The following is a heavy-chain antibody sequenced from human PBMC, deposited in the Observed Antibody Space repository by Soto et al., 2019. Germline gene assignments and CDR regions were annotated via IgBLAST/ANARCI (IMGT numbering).Heavy chain of an antibody. D-gene: IGHD3-3*01. J-gene: IGHJ4*02. CDR2: INAGGVNT. CDR1: RFTFNTFS. Sequence: PGGSLRLSCVTSRFTFNTFSISWVRQAPWEGLEWVSAINAGGVNTHYADSVKGRFTISRDNSKNTLYLQMDSLRAEDTAVYYCAKHTYSDFWPGHYYYLDFFGQGTLVTFSS. CDR3: AKHTYSDFWPGHYYYLDF. V-gene: IGHV3-23*01.